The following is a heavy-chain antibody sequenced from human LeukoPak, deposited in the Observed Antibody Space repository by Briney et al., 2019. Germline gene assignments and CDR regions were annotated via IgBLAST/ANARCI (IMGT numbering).Heavy chain of an antibody. Sequence: AGSLRLSCAASGFTFSSYSMNWVRQAPGKGLEWVSSISSSSSYIYYADSVKGRFTISRDNAKNSLYLQMNSLRAEDTAVYYCARVGVRYSSSATFDYWGQGTLVTVSS. CDR2: ISSSSSYI. V-gene: IGHV3-21*01. CDR1: GFTFSSYS. D-gene: IGHD6-6*01. CDR3: ARVGVRYSSSATFDY. J-gene: IGHJ4*02.